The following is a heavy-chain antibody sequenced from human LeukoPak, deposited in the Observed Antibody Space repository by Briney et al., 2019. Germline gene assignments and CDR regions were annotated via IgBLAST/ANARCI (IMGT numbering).Heavy chain of an antibody. CDR2: INPSGGST. CDR3: ARASVAGTGVFDY. V-gene: IGHV1-46*01. D-gene: IGHD6-19*01. Sequence: ASVKVSCKASGYTFTSYYMHWVRQAPGQGLEWMGIINPSGGSTSYAQMFQGRVTMTRDTSTSTVYTELSSLRSEDTAVYYCARASVAGTGVFDYWGQGTLVTVSS. J-gene: IGHJ4*02. CDR1: GYTFTSYY.